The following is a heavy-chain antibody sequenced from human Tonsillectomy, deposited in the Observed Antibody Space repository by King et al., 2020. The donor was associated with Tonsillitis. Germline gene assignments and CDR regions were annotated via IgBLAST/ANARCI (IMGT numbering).Heavy chain of an antibody. CDR3: ARGPAAAGPHRFDP. V-gene: IGHV3-7*01. Sequence: VQLVESGGGLVQPGGSLRLSCAASGFTFSSYWMSWVRQAPGKGLEWVANIKQDGSEKYYVDSVKGRFTISRDNAKNSLYLQMNSLRAEDTAVYYCARGPAAAGPHRFDPWGQGTLVTVSS. D-gene: IGHD6-13*01. J-gene: IGHJ5*02. CDR2: IKQDGSEK. CDR1: GFTFSSYW.